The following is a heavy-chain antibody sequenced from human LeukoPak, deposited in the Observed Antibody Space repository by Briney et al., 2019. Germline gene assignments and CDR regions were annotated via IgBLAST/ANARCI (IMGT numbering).Heavy chain of an antibody. CDR1: GFTFNAYA. D-gene: IGHD4-23*01. CDR2: ISWHSANI. CDR3: VRDSGSTTVLIDDAFDL. J-gene: IGHJ3*01. Sequence: TGGFLRLSCDASGFTFNAYAMHWVRQAPGKGLEWVSGISWHSANIDYAASVKGRFTISRDNAKSSLYLQMNSLRPEDTALYYCVRDSGSTTVLIDDAFDLWGQGTMVTVSS. V-gene: IGHV3-9*01.